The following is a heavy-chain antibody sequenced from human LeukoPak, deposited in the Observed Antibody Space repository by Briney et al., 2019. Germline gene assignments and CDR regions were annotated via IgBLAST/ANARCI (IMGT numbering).Heavy chain of an antibody. Sequence: SQTLSLTCAVSGGSISSGGYSWSWIRQPPGKGLEWIGYIYYSGSTNYNPSLKSRVTISVDTSKNQFSLKLSSVTAADTAVYYCARHAAPVRTPPYYFDYWGQGTLVTVSS. CDR1: GGSISSGGYS. D-gene: IGHD4-23*01. V-gene: IGHV4-30-4*07. J-gene: IGHJ4*02. CDR3: ARHAAPVRTPPYYFDY. CDR2: IYYSGST.